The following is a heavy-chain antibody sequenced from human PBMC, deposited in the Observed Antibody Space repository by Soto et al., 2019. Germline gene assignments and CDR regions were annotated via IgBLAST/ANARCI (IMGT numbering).Heavy chain of an antibody. Sequence: SETLSLTCTVSGGSISSGGYYWSWIRQHPGKGLEWIGYIYYSGSTYYNPSLKSRVTISVDTSKNQFSLKLSSVTAADTAVYYCASLGLTGTTDFDYWGQGTLVTVSS. CDR2: IYYSGST. D-gene: IGHD1-7*01. J-gene: IGHJ4*02. CDR1: GGSISSGGYY. V-gene: IGHV4-31*03. CDR3: ASLGLTGTTDFDY.